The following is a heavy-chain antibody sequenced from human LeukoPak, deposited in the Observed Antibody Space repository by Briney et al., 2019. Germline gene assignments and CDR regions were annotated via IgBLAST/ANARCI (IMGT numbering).Heavy chain of an antibody. Sequence: ASVKVSCKASGYTFTGYYMHWVRQAPGQGLEWMGWINPNSGGTNYAQKFQGRVTMTRDTSISTAYMELSRLRSDDTAVYYCARMYYDILTGYPSFDYWGQGTLVTVSS. J-gene: IGHJ4*02. V-gene: IGHV1-2*02. CDR3: ARMYYDILTGYPSFDY. CDR1: GYTFTGYY. D-gene: IGHD3-9*01. CDR2: INPNSGGT.